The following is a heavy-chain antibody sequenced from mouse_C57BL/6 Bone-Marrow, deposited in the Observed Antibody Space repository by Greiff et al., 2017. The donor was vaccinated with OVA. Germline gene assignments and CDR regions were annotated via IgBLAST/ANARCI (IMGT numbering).Heavy chain of an antibody. CDR2: IWRGGST. V-gene: IGHV2-5*01. J-gene: IGHJ3*01. CDR1: GFSLTSYG. D-gene: IGHD4-1*01. Sequence: VQLQQSGPGLVQPSQSLSLTCTVSGFSLTSYGVHWVRQSPGKGLEWLGVIWRGGSTAYNAAFMSRLSITKDNSNSKMFFKMNRLQADDTATYYYAKKGETAWFAYWGQGTLVTVSA. CDR3: AKKGETAWFAY.